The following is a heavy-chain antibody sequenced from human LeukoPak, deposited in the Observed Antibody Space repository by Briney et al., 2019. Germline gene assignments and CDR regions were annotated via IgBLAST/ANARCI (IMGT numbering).Heavy chain of an antibody. J-gene: IGHJ6*02. CDR1: GGSISSGGYY. CDR2: IYYSGST. D-gene: IGHD6-13*01. CDR3: ARARYSSSYNHYYYYYGMDV. V-gene: IGHV4-31*03. Sequence: PSETLSLTCTVSGGSISSGGYYWSWIRQHPGKGLEWIGYIYYSGSTYYNPSLKSRVTISVDTSKNQFSLKLSSVTAADTAVYYCARARYSSSYNHYYYYYGMDVWGQGTTVTVSS.